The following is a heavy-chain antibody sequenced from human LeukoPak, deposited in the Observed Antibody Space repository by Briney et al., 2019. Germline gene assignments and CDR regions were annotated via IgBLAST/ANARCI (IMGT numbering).Heavy chain of an antibody. D-gene: IGHD1-26*01. CDR3: ARDAWGLFGY. CDR2: IYYSGST. J-gene: IGHJ4*02. CDR1: GGSISSYY. V-gene: IGHV4-59*01. Sequence: SETLSLTCTVSGGSISSYYWSWIRQPPGKGLEWIGYIYYSGSTNYNPSLKSRVTISVDTSKNQFSLKLSSVTAADTAVYYCARDAWGLFGYWGQGTLVTVSS.